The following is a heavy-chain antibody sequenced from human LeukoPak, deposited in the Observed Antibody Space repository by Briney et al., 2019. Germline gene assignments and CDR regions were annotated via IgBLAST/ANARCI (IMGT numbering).Heavy chain of an antibody. D-gene: IGHD2-21*02. CDR2: INSSSDYT. CDR1: GFTFSSYN. J-gene: IGHJ4*02. CDR3: ARGEGVTGNNIQY. V-gene: IGHV3-21*01. Sequence: PGGSLRLSCAASGFTFSSYNMNWVRQAPGEGLEWFSSINSSSDYTYYADSVKGRFTISRDNAKNSLYLQMNSLRAEDTAVYYCARGEGVTGNNIQYWGQGTLVTVSS.